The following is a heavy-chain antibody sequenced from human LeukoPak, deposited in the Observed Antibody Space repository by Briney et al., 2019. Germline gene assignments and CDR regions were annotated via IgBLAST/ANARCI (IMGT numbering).Heavy chain of an antibody. J-gene: IGHJ1*01. CDR2: ISSSSRHI. V-gene: IGHV3-21*04. CDR3: VRDFSTVTTAYLHH. D-gene: IGHD4-17*01. CDR1: GFTFSSYS. Sequence: GGSLRLSCAASGFTFSSYSMNRVRQAPGKGLEWVSSISSSSRHIYYADSVKGRFTIFRDDAKHSLFLQMDSLRVEDTAMYYCVRDFSTVTTAYLHHWGQGTLLTVSS.